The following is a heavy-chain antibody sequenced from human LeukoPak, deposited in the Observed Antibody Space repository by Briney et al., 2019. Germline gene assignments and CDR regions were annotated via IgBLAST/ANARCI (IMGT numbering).Heavy chain of an antibody. J-gene: IGHJ4*02. Sequence: SVKVSCKASGGTFSSYAISWVRQAPGQGLEWMGRIIPILGIANYAQKFQGRVTITADKSTSTAYMELSSPRSEDTAVYYCARTYYYDSSGYFPDYWGQGTLVTVSS. D-gene: IGHD3-22*01. V-gene: IGHV1-69*04. CDR1: GGTFSSYA. CDR3: ARTYYYDSSGYFPDY. CDR2: IIPILGIA.